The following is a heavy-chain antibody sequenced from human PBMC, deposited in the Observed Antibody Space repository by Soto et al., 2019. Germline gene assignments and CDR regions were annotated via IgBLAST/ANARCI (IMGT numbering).Heavy chain of an antibody. J-gene: IGHJ6*02. CDR2: IKSKTDGGTT. CDR3: TTTSRGAMAYYYYYYGMDV. CDR1: GFTFSNAW. Sequence: GGSLRLSCAASGFTFSNAWMSWVRRAPGKGLEWVARIKSKTDGGTTDYAAPVKGRFTISRDDSKNTLYLQMNSLKTEDTAVYYCTTTSRGAMAYYYYYYGMDVWGQGTTVTVSS. D-gene: IGHD5-18*01. V-gene: IGHV3-15*01.